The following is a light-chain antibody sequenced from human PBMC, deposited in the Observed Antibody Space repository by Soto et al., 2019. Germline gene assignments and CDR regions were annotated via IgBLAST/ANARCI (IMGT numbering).Light chain of an antibody. CDR1: SSDIGAGYD. Sequence: QSVLKQPPSVSGAPGQRVTISCTGRSSDIGAGYDVHWYQQLPGTAPKLLIYANTNRPSGVPDRFSGSKSGTSASLAITGLQAEDEADYYCQSYDDSLGGHVIFGGGTKVTVL. CDR3: QSYDDSLGGHVI. J-gene: IGLJ2*01. V-gene: IGLV1-40*01. CDR2: ANT.